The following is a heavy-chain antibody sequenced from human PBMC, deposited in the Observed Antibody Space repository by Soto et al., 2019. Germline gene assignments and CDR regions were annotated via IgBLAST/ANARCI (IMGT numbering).Heavy chain of an antibody. D-gene: IGHD6-19*01. CDR3: ARGWGHTSGDLDY. CDR1: GYIFSNYG. CDR2: ISVSSGHT. V-gene: IGHV1-18*04. Sequence: GPEVKKPGTSVKVSCKASGYIFSNYGLSWVRQAPGQGLEWMGWISVSSGHTEYTQKFQDRLIMTTDTSTSTAYMQLRSLTSDDTAIYYCARGWGHTSGDLDYWGRGTLVTVSS. J-gene: IGHJ4*02.